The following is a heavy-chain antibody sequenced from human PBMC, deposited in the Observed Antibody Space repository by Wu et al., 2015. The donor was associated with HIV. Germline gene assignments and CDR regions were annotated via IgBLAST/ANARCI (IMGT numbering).Heavy chain of an antibody. V-gene: IGHV1-69*05. CDR2: IIPLFRTA. Sequence: QVQLVQSGAEVKKPGSSVKVSCTGSGGTFSSYVTAWVRQAPGQGLEWMGGIIPLFRTANYSPKFQGRLTITTDESMTTAYMDLRSLRSDDTAVYYCAKTYAKGVGNRSAWDFFDNWGLGNAGHRLL. CDR3: AKTYAKGVGNRSAWDFFDN. CDR1: GGTFSSYV. J-gene: IGHJ4*02. D-gene: IGHD1/OR15-1a*01.